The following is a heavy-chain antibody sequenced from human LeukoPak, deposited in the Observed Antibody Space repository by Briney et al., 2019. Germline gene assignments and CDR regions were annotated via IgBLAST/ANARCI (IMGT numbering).Heavy chain of an antibody. D-gene: IGHD3-22*01. CDR3: ARAPYYYDSSGYYYGDY. CDR2: ISAYNGNT. CDR1: GYTFTSYG. Sequence: ASVKVSCKGSGYTFTSYGISWVRQAPGQGLEWMGWISAYNGNTNYAQKLQGRVTMTTDTSTSTAYMELRSLRSDDTAVYYCARAPYYYDSSGYYYGDYWGQGTLVTVSS. J-gene: IGHJ4*02. V-gene: IGHV1-18*01.